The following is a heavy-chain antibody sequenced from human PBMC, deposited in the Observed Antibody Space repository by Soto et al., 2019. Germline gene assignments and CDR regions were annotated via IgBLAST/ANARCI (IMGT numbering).Heavy chain of an antibody. CDR2: ISGSGGST. Sequence: GGSLRLSCAASGFTFSSYAMSWVRQAPGKGLEWVSAISGSGGSTYCADSVKGRFTISRDNSKNTLYLQMNSLRAEDTAVYYCAKDVDPRTVTTFGVDYWGQGTLVTAPQ. CDR1: GFTFSSYA. V-gene: IGHV3-23*01. J-gene: IGHJ4*02. CDR3: AKDVDPRTVTTFGVDY. D-gene: IGHD4-17*01.